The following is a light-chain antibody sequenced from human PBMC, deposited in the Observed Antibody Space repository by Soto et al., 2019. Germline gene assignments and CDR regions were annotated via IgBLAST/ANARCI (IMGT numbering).Light chain of an antibody. J-gene: IGLJ2*01. CDR2: GNS. CDR1: SSNIGAGYD. CDR3: QSYDSSLRVSV. Sequence: QSVLTQPPSVSGAPGQRVTISCTGSSSNIGAGYDVHWYQQLPGTAPKLLIYGNSNRPSGVPDRFSGSKSGTSASLAITGXXXXXXXXYYCQSYDSSLRVSVFGGGTKLTV. V-gene: IGLV1-40*01.